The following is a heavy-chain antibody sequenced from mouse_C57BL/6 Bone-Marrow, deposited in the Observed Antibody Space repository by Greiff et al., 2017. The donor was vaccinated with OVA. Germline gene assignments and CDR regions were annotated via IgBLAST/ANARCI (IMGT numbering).Heavy chain of an antibody. CDR1: GYTFTSYW. CDR3: ARGAYTTHMDY. Sequence: QVQLQQPGAELVMPGASVKLSCKASGYTFTSYWMHWVKQRPGQGLEWIGEIDPSDSYTNYNQKFKGKSTLTVDKSSSTAYMQLSSLTSEDSAVYYCARGAYTTHMDYWGQGTSVTVSS. CDR2: IDPSDSYT. J-gene: IGHJ4*01. D-gene: IGHD5-5*01. V-gene: IGHV1-69*01.